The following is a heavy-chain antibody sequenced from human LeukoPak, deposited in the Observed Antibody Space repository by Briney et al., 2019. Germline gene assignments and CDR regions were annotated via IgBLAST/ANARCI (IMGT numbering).Heavy chain of an antibody. CDR2: IYYSGST. J-gene: IGHJ4*02. V-gene: IGHV4-39*01. D-gene: IGHD6-19*01. Sequence: SETLSLTCTASGDSISSSSYYWGWVRQPPGKGLEWIGSIYYSGSTYYNASLKSRGTISVDTSKNQFSLKLNSVTAADTAVYFCARQVVAVAGTGYFDYWGQGTLVTVSS. CDR3: ARQVVAVAGTGYFDY. CDR1: GDSISSSSYY.